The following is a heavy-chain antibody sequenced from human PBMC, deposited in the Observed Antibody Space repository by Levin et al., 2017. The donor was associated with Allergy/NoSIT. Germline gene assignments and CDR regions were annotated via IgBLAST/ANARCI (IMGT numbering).Heavy chain of an antibody. D-gene: IGHD2-2*01. CDR2: ISSSSSYI. CDR1: GFTFSSYS. V-gene: IGHV3-21*01. J-gene: IGHJ4*02. CDR3: ARDSPEVVPAAMRHFDY. Sequence: GESLKISCAASGFTFSSYSMNWVRQAPGKGLEWVSSISSSSSYIYYADSVKGRFTISRDNAKNSLYLQMNSLRAEDTAVYYCARDSPEVVPAAMRHFDYWGQGTLVTVSS.